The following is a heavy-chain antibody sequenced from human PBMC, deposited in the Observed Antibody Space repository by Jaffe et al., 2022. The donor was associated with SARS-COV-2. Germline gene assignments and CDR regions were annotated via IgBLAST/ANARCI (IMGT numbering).Heavy chain of an antibody. CDR1: GFTFSSYG. J-gene: IGHJ6*02. D-gene: IGHD3-9*01. V-gene: IGHV3-30*18. Sequence: QVQLVESGGGVVQPGRSLRLSCAASGFTFSSYGMHWVRQAPGKGLEWVAVISYDGSNKYYADSVKGRFTISRDNSKNTLYLQMNSLRAEDTAVYYCAKDQFCCYYYGMDVWGQGTTVTVSS. CDR3: AKDQFCCYYYGMDV. CDR2: ISYDGSNK.